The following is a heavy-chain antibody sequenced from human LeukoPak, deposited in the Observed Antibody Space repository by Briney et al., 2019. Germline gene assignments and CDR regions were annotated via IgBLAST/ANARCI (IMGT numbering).Heavy chain of an antibody. J-gene: IGHJ4*02. Sequence: PGGSLRLSCAASGFTFKTYALTWVRQAPGKGLEWIGEINHSGSTNYNPSLKSRVTISVDTSKNQFSLKLSSVTAADTAVYYCARQTIAVAGIDYWGQGTLVTVSS. V-gene: IGHV4-34*01. D-gene: IGHD6-19*01. CDR2: INHSGST. CDR3: ARQTIAVAGIDY. CDR1: GFTFKTYA.